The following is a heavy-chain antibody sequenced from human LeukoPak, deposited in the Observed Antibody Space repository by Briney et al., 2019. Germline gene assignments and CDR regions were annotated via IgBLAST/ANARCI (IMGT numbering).Heavy chain of an antibody. J-gene: IGHJ6*04. D-gene: IGHD3-10*02. CDR3: AELGITMIGGV. V-gene: IGHV3-23*01. CDR2: ISNTGGRT. CDR1: GFTFSSYG. Sequence: GGSLRLSCAASGFTFSSYGMSWVRQAPGKGLEWVSHISNTGGRTYYADSVKGRFTISRDNAKNSLYLQMNSLRAEDTAVYYCAELGITMIGGVWGKGTTVTISS.